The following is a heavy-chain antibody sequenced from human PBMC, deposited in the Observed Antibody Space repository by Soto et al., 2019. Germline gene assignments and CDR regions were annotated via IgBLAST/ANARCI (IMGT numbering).Heavy chain of an antibody. CDR1: GFTFSNAW. CDR2: IRSKTDGGTA. Sequence: WGSLRLSCAASGFTFSNAWMNWVRQAPGKGLEWVGRIRSKTDGGTADYAGPVQGRFTISRDDSKNTLYLQINSLKSEDTAVYFWARHPGGGTWFDPWGQGALVTAPQ. CDR3: ARHPGGGTWFDP. V-gene: IGHV3-15*07. D-gene: IGHD3-16*01. J-gene: IGHJ5*02.